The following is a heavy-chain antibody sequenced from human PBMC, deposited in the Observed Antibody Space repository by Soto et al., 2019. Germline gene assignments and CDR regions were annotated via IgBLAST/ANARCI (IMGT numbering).Heavy chain of an antibody. CDR3: ARAQLKRKGYYYYYYGMDV. CDR1: GFTFSSYG. J-gene: IGHJ6*02. D-gene: IGHD1-1*01. V-gene: IGHV3-33*01. CDR2: IWYDGSNK. Sequence: PGGSLRLSCAASGFTFSSYGMHWVRQAPGKGXXWVAVIWYDGSNKYYADSVKGRFTISRDNSKNTLYLQMNSLRAEDTAVYYCARAQLKRKGYYYYYYGMDVWGQGTTVTVSS.